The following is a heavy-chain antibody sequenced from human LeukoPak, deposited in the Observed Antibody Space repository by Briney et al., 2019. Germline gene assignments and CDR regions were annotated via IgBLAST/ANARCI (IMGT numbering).Heavy chain of an antibody. CDR3: ARILLWLGELSWAFDI. V-gene: IGHV3-53*01. CDR1: GFTVSSNY. CDR2: IYSGGST. D-gene: IGHD3-10*01. Sequence: GGSLRLSCAASGFTVSSNYMSWVRQAPGKGLEWVSVIYSGGSTYYADSVKGRFTISRDNSKNTLYLQMNSLRAEDTAVYYCARILLWLGELSWAFDIWGQGTMVTVSS. J-gene: IGHJ3*02.